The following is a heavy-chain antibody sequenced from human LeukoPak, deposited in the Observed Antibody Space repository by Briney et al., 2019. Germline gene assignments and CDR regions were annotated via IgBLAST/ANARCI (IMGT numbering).Heavy chain of an antibody. V-gene: IGHV4-30-4*01. J-gene: IGHJ4*02. D-gene: IGHD5-18*01. Sequence: SQTLSLTCTVSGGSISSGNYYWSWIRQPPGKGQEWIGYIYHSGSTYYNPSLKSRVTISVDTSKNQFSLKLSSVTAADTAVYYCARDRGYSYGPFDYWGQGTLVTVSS. CDR2: IYHSGST. CDR1: GGSISSGNYY. CDR3: ARDRGYSYGPFDY.